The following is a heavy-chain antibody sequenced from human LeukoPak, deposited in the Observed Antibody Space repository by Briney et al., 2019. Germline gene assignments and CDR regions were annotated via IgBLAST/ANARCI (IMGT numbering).Heavy chain of an antibody. CDR2: IYHSGST. J-gene: IGHJ5*02. V-gene: IGHV4-38-2*02. D-gene: IGHD3-3*01. CDR3: ARDPSRITIFGVVIIGNWFDP. CDR1: GYSISSGYY. Sequence: PSETLSLTCTVSGYSISSGYYWGWIRQPPGKGLEWIGSIYHSGSTYYNPSLKSRVTISVDTSKNQFSLKLSSVTAADTAVYYCARDPSRITIFGVVIIGNWFDPWGQGTLVTVPS.